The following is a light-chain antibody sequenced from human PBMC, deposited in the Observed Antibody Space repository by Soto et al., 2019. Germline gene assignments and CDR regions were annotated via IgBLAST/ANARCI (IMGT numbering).Light chain of an antibody. CDR1: QSISRY. Sequence: DIQITQSPSSLSASVRDRVTITCRASQSISRYLNWYQQKLGKAPKLLIYGASSLQSGVPSRFSGSGSGTDFTLTISRLEPEDFAVYYCQQYGSSPPITFGQGTRLEIK. J-gene: IGKJ5*01. CDR3: QQYGSSPPIT. V-gene: IGKV1-39*01. CDR2: GAS.